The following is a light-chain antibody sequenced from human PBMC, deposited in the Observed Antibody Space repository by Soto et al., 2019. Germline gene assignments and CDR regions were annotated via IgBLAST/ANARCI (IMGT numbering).Light chain of an antibody. V-gene: IGKV3-11*01. CDR2: DAS. CDR3: GQRHWPWT. CDR1: QSVGDW. Sequence: EIVLTQSPATVSLSPGERATLSCRASQSVGDWLAWYQQKPGQAPRLLIYDASNRATGIPARFSGSGSGTDFPLTIRRLEPEDFAVYYCGQRHWPWTVGLGTNVENK. J-gene: IGKJ1*01.